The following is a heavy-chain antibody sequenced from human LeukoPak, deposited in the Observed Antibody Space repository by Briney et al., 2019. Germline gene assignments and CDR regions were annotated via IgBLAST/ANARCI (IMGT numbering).Heavy chain of an antibody. J-gene: IGHJ4*02. D-gene: IGHD3-16*01. Sequence: GGSLRLSCAASGFSFSSYWMSWVRQAPGKGLEWVANIKQDGSERFYVDSVKGRFTISRDNAKNLLYLQMNSLRAEDTAVYHCARDDSYDVLSTFDYWGQGSLVTVSS. CDR2: IKQDGSER. CDR1: GFSFSSYW. V-gene: IGHV3-7*01. CDR3: ARDDSYDVLSTFDY.